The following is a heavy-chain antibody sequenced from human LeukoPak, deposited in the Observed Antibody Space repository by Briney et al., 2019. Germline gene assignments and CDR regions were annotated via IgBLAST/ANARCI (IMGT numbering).Heavy chain of an antibody. V-gene: IGHV4-30-4*01. Sequence: SETLSLTCTVSGGSISSGDYYWSWIRQPPGKGLEWNGYIYYSGTTYYNPSLRSRLTISVDTSKNQFSLKLSSVTAADTAFYFCARRTVDIHTFDFWGQGTLVTVSS. J-gene: IGHJ4*02. D-gene: IGHD2-21*01. CDR3: ARRTVDIHTFDF. CDR2: IYYSGTT. CDR1: GGSISSGDYY.